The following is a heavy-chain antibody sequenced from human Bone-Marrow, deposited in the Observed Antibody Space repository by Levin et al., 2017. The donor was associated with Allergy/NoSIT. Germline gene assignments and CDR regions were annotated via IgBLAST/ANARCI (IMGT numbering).Heavy chain of an antibody. CDR1: GFTFSDYV. CDR2: IWYDGSNK. CDR3: ARGREYKYGYSRYSYGLDV. V-gene: IGHV3-33*01. D-gene: IGHD5-24*01. Sequence: GESLKISCAASGFTFSDYVMHWVRQGTGKGLEWVALIWYDGSNKYYADSVKGRFSISRDNVKNTVHLQMNSLRAEDTAVYYCARGREYKYGYSRYSYGLDVWGQGTAVTVSS. J-gene: IGHJ6*01.